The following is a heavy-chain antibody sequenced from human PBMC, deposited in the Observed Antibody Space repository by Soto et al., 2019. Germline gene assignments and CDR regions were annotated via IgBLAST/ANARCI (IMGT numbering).Heavy chain of an antibody. J-gene: IGHJ6*02. Sequence: TGGSLRLSCAASGFIFSDFAMHWVRQAPGKGLEWVAEIWYDGSNEYYGDSVKGRFTISRDNSKNTLYLQMKSLRAEDTAVYYCARDPPATRHGMDVWGQGTTVTVSS. CDR1: GFIFSDFA. CDR2: IWYDGSNE. CDR3: ARDPPATRHGMDV. V-gene: IGHV3-33*01.